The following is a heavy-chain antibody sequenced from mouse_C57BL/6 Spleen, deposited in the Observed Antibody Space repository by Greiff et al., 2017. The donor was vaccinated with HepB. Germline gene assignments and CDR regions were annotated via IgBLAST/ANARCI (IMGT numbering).Heavy chain of an antibody. CDR1: GFTFSSYG. D-gene: IGHD1-1*01. Sequence: EVKLVESGGDLVKPGGSLKLSCAASGFTFSSYGMSWVRQTPDKRLEWVATISSGGSYTYYPDSVKGRFTISRDNAKNTLYLQMSSLKSEDTAMYYCARPGATVVSVYFDLWGQGTTRPVSS. J-gene: IGHJ2*01. CDR3: ARPGATVVSVYFDL. V-gene: IGHV5-6*01. CDR2: ISSGGSYT.